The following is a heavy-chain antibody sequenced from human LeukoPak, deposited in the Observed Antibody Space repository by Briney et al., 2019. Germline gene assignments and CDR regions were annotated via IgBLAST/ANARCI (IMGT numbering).Heavy chain of an antibody. CDR2: ISNSSSYI. CDR1: GFTFSSYS. CDR3: ARHNRVVPPDY. J-gene: IGHJ4*02. V-gene: IGHV3-21*01. Sequence: AGGSLRLSCAASGFTFSSYSMNWVRQAPGKGLEWVSSISNSSSYIYYADSVKGRFTISRDNAKNSLYLQMNSLRAEDTAVYYCARHNRVVPPDYWGQGTLVTVSS. D-gene: IGHD2-2*01.